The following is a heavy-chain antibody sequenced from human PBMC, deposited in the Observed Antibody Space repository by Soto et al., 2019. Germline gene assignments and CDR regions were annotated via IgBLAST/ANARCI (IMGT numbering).Heavy chain of an antibody. CDR1: GFTFGDYA. D-gene: IGHD3-10*01. J-gene: IGHJ4*02. CDR2: IRSKAYGGTT. V-gene: IGHV3-49*03. CDR3: TRGEEYYGSGSYYDGYYFDY. Sequence: SLRLSCTASGFTFGDYAMSWFRQAPGKGLEWVGFIRSKAYGGTTEYAASVKGRFTISRDDSKSIAYLQMNSLKTEDTAVYYCTRGEEYYGSGSYYDGYYFDYWGQGTLVTVSS.